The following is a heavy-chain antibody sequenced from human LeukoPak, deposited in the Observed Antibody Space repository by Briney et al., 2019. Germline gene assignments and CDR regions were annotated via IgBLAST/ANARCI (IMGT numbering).Heavy chain of an antibody. CDR2: INHSGST. CDR3: ARQTGSGLFILP. Sequence: SETLSLTCAVYGGSFSGYYWSWIRQPPGRGLEWIGEINHSGSTNYNPSLKSQVSISIDTSKNQFSLKLTSVTAADTAVYYCARQTGSGLFILPGGQGTLVTVSS. D-gene: IGHD3/OR15-3a*01. J-gene: IGHJ4*02. CDR1: GGSFSGYY. V-gene: IGHV4-34*01.